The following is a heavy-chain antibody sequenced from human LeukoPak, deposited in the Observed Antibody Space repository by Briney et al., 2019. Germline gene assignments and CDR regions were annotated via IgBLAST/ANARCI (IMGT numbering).Heavy chain of an antibody. CDR2: IYYSGST. J-gene: IGHJ6*03. D-gene: IGHD2-15*01. CDR3: ARDSDGSPFYYYYMDV. V-gene: IGHV4-59*12. Sequence: SETLSLTCTVSGGSISSYYWSWIRQPPGKGLEWIGYIYYSGSTNYNPSLKSRVTMSVDTSKNQFSLKLSSVTAADTAVYYCARDSDGSPFYYYYMDVWGKGTTVTVSS. CDR1: GGSISSYY.